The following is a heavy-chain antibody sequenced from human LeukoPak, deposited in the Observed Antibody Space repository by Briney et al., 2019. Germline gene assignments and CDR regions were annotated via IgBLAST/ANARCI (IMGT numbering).Heavy chain of an antibody. CDR1: GYTFTSYY. D-gene: IGHD6-13*01. CDR2: INPNSGGT. V-gene: IGHV1-2*02. Sequence: ASVKVSCKASGYTFTSYYMHWVRQAPGQGLEWMGWINPNSGGTNYAQKFQGRVTMTRDTSISTAYMELSRLRSDDTAVYYCARPLAESRDAFDIWGQGTMVTVSS. CDR3: ARPLAESRDAFDI. J-gene: IGHJ3*02.